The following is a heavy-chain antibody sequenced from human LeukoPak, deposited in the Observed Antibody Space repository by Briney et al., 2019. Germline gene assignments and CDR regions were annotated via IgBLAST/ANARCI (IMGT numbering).Heavy chain of an antibody. D-gene: IGHD4-17*01. Sequence: GGSLRLSCAASGFTFSSYWMSWVRQAPGKGLEWVANIKQDGSEKYYVDSVKGRFTISRDNAKNSLYLQMNSLRAEDTAVYYCARDSPYGSPAYYYYYGMDVWGQGTTVTVSS. CDR3: ARDSPYGSPAYYYYYGMDV. J-gene: IGHJ6*02. CDR1: GFTFSSYW. V-gene: IGHV3-7*01. CDR2: IKQDGSEK.